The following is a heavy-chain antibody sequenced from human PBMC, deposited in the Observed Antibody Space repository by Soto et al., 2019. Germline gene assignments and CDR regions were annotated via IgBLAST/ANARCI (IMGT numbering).Heavy chain of an antibody. J-gene: IGHJ4*02. Sequence: SETLSLTCTVSGGSISSYYWSWIRQPPGKGLEWIGYIYHSGSTNYNPSLKSRVTISVDTSKNQFSLKVSSATAADTAVYYCARTGSGSLDYWGQGTLVTVS. V-gene: IGHV4-59*01. CDR3: ARTGSGSLDY. CDR1: GGSISSYY. CDR2: IYHSGST. D-gene: IGHD3-10*01.